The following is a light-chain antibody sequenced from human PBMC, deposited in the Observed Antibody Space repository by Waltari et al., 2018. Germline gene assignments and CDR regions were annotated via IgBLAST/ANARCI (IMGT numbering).Light chain of an antibody. V-gene: IGKV3-15*01. CDR2: DAS. Sequence: EIVMTQSTGTPSVSPGERAHLSCRARQSVSSKLAWYQQRPGQAPRLIMYDASTRTPGIPASFSGSGSGTEFTLTISSLQSEDFAVYFCQQYDKWPLTFGGGTKVEIK. J-gene: IGKJ4*01. CDR1: QSVSSK. CDR3: QQYDKWPLT.